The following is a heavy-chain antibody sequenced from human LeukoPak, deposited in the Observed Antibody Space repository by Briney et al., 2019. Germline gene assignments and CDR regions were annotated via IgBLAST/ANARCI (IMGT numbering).Heavy chain of an antibody. CDR2: INWSGGRT. D-gene: IGHD3-16*01. J-gene: IGHJ6*02. Sequence: GGCLRLSCAASGFTFDDYGMSWVRQAPGKGLEWVSGINWSGGRTGYADSVKGRLTISRDNAKNSLFLQMNSLRAEDTALYYCARDGGLYGMDVWGQGTTVTVSS. V-gene: IGHV3-20*04. CDR1: GFTFDDYG. CDR3: ARDGGLYGMDV.